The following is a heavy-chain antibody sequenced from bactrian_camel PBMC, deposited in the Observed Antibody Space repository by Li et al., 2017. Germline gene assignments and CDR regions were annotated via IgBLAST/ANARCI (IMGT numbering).Heavy chain of an antibody. CDR1: GYIGSRYC. Sequence: QVQLVESGGGSVQAGGSLRLSCAASGYIGSRYCMVWFRQAPGKEREGVAALNSGGSTYYADSVKGRFTISQDDAKNGMYLQMNSLKSEDTAMYYCAAHPHNNACSLRAIDFPYWGQWTQVTVS. CDR2: LNSGGST. V-gene: IGHV3S1*01. J-gene: IGHJ4*01. D-gene: IGHD3*01. CDR3: AAHPHNNACSLRAIDFPY.